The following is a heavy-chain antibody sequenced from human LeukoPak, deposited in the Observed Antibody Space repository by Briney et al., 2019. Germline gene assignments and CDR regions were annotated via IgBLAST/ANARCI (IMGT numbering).Heavy chain of an antibody. V-gene: IGHV3-21*01. Sequence: GGSLGLSCAASGFTFSSYSMNWVRQAPGKGLEWVSSISSSSSYIYYADSVKGRFTISRDNAKNSLYLQMNSLRAEDTAVYYCARETVGATAFDYWGQGTLVTVSS. CDR2: ISSSSSYI. CDR1: GFTFSSYS. D-gene: IGHD1-26*01. J-gene: IGHJ4*02. CDR3: ARETVGATAFDY.